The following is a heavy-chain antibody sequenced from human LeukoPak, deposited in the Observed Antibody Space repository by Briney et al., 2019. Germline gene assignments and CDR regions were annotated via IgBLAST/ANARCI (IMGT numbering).Heavy chain of an antibody. J-gene: IGHJ5*02. Sequence: SETLSLTCTVPGGSISSSSYYWGWIRQPPGKGLEWIGSIYYSGSTYYNPSLKSRVTISVDTSKNQFPPKLSSVTAADTAVYYCARDYPGGFDPWGQGTLVTVSS. V-gene: IGHV4-39*06. CDR3: ARDYPGGFDP. CDR1: GGSISSSSYY. D-gene: IGHD1-14*01. CDR2: IYYSGST.